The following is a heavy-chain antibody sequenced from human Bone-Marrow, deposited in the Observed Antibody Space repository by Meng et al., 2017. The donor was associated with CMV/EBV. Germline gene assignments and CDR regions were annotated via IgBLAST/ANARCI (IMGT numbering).Heavy chain of an antibody. CDR1: RFTFSSYA. D-gene: IGHD3-10*01. J-gene: IGHJ6*02. V-gene: IGHV3-30-3*01. Sequence: GESLKISCAVSRFTFSSYAMHWVRQAPGKGLEWVAIISYDGSNGYYADSVKGRFTISRDNSKNTLYLQMDSLTSEDTAVYYCARDYGSGSYGYYYGVDVWGQGTTVTVSS. CDR3: ARDYGSGSYGYYYGVDV. CDR2: ISYDGSNG.